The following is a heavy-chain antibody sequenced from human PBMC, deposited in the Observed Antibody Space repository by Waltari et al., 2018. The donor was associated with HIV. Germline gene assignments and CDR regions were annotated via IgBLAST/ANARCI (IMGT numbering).Heavy chain of an antibody. CDR3: ARALDYYESGSFPWWFFDL. CDR2: VYTSGNT. J-gene: IGHJ2*01. V-gene: IGHV4-61*02. Sequence: QVLLQESGPGRVKPSQTLSLTCTVSSGSITSGSYFWTWIRQPAGKGLGWIGRVYTSGNTNYHPSLKNRVTISVDTSRNQFSLRLSSMAAADTAVYYCARALDYYESGSFPWWFFDLWGRGSLVTVSS. CDR1: SGSITSGSYF. D-gene: IGHD3-10*01.